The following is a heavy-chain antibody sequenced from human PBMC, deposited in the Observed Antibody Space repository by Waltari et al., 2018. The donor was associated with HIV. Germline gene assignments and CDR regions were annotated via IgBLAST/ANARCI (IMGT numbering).Heavy chain of an antibody. CDR2: INHSGST. CDR3: ARPQSIAARDFDY. J-gene: IGHJ4*02. V-gene: IGHV4-34*01. CDR1: GGSFSRYY. Sequence: QVQLQQWGAGLLKPSETLSLTCAVYGGSFSRYYCRCVRQPPGKGLEWIGEINHSGSTNYNPSLKSRVTISVDTSKNQFSLKLSSVTAADTAVYYCARPQSIAARDFDYWGQGTLVTVSS. D-gene: IGHD6-6*01.